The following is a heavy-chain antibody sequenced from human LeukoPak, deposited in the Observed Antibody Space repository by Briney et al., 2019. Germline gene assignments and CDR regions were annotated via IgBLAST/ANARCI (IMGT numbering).Heavy chain of an antibody. CDR3: AKDRGVWAVEEVTDY. CDR2: ISYDGSNK. CDR1: GFTFSSYG. Sequence: GRSLRLSCAASGFTFSSYGIHWVRQAPGKGLEWLAVISYDGSNKFYSDSAKGRFTISRDNSKNTLYLQMNSLRPEDTAVYYCAKDRGVWAVEEVTDYWGQGTLVTVSS. J-gene: IGHJ4*02. V-gene: IGHV3-30*18. D-gene: IGHD2-2*01.